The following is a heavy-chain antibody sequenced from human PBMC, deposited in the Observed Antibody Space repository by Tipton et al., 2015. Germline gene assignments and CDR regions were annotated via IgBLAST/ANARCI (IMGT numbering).Heavy chain of an antibody. CDR1: GGSVSSGSSYH. Sequence: GLVKPSETLSLICTVSGGSVSSGSSYHWSWIRQPPGKGLEWIGYISFSDTTHYNPSLKSRITISLNTSKNQFSLKLSSVTAADTAVYFCAKDLGHGMDVWGQGTTVTVS. CDR3: AKDLGHGMDV. J-gene: IGHJ6*02. V-gene: IGHV4-61*01. CDR2: ISFSDTT.